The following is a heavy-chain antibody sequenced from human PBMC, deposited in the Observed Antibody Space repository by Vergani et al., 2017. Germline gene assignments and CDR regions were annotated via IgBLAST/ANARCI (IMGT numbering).Heavy chain of an antibody. J-gene: IGHJ4*02. CDR1: GITVSSNY. CDR3: ARSTMVRGVIDY. V-gene: IGHV3-53*02. Sequence: EVQLVETGGGLIQPGGSLRLSCAASGITVSSNYMSWVRQAPGKGLEWVSVIYSGGSTYYADSVKGRFTISRDNSKNTLYLQMNSLRAEDTAVYYCARSTMVRGVIDYWGQGTLVTVSS. CDR2: IYSGGST. D-gene: IGHD3-10*01.